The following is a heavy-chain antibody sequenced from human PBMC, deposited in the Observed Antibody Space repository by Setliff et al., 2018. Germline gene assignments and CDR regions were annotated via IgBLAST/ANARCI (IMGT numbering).Heavy chain of an antibody. CDR2: INPDTGYS. CDR1: GYTFTGPY. J-gene: IGHJ4*02. V-gene: IGHV1-2*02. Sequence: ASVKVSCKASGYTFTGPYMHWVRQAPGQGLEWMGWINPDTGYSKYAQKFQGRVTLTRDTSLSTAYMELSRLRSDDTAVYYCARVCSSSGCPPNYYYFDYWGQGALVTVSS. D-gene: IGHD2-2*01. CDR3: ARVCSSSGCPPNYYYFDY.